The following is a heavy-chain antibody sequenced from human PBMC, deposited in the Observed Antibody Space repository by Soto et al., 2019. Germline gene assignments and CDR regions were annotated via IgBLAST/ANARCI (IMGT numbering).Heavy chain of an antibody. V-gene: IGHV4-4*02. D-gene: IGHD3-10*01. CDR1: GGSISSSNW. CDR2: IYHIAYT. Sequence: SETLSLTCAVSGGSISSSNWWSWVRQPPGKGLEWIGYIYHIAYTSYNPSLKGRVSISVDTSKNQFSLTLTSVTAADTAVYYCARQGFGVLHGLVDVWGQGTTVTVSS. J-gene: IGHJ6*02. CDR3: ARQGFGVLHGLVDV.